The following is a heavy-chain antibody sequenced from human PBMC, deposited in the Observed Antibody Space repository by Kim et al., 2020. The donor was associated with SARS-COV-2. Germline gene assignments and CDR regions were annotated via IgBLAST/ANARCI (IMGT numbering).Heavy chain of an antibody. D-gene: IGHD4-17*01. CDR1: GFTFSSYE. Sequence: GGSLRLSCAASGFTFSSYEMNWVRQAPGKGLEWVSYISSSGSTIYYADSVKGRFTISRDNAKNSLYLQMNSLRAEDTAVYYCAREGGTVTGFDYWGQGTLVTVSS. J-gene: IGHJ4*02. V-gene: IGHV3-48*03. CDR2: ISSSGSTI. CDR3: AREGGTVTGFDY.